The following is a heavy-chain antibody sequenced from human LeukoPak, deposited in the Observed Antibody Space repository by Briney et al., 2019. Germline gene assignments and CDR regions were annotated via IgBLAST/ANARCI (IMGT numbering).Heavy chain of an antibody. CDR2: INPSGGST. J-gene: IGHJ4*01. CDR1: GYTFTSYY. V-gene: IGHV1-46*01. CDR3: ARDRRDGYLFDY. Sequence: ASVTVSCKASGYTFTSYYMHWVRQAPGQGLEWMGIINPSGGSTSYAQKFQGRVTMTRDTSTSTVYMELSSLRSEDTAVYYCARDRRDGYLFDYWGQEPWSPSPQ. D-gene: IGHD5-24*01.